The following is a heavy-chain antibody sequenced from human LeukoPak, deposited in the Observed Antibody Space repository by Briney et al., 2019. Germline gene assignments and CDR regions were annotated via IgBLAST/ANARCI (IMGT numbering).Heavy chain of an antibody. CDR3: ARDLNWAFDY. V-gene: IGHV3-48*02. Sequence: GGSLRLSCAASGFTFSSYAMSWVRQAPGKGLEWVSHIFSSDSTIGYADSVKGRFTVSRDNAKNSLYLQMNNLRDDDTAVYYCARDLNWAFDYWGQGTLVTVSS. CDR1: GFTFSSYA. CDR2: IFSSDSTI. J-gene: IGHJ4*02. D-gene: IGHD1-1*01.